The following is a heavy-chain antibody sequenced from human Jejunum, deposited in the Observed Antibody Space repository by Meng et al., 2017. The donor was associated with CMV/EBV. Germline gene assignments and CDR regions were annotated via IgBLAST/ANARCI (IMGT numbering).Heavy chain of an antibody. D-gene: IGHD3-9*01. Sequence: SIYGLNWVRQAPGKGLAWVSSISPTSAYIYYAESLQGRFTISRDNANNSVYLQLNSLRAEDTAVYYCARRSCTTMFCESRDAFDVWGQGTMVTVSS. CDR1: SIYG. CDR2: ISPTSAYI. V-gene: IGHV3-21*06. J-gene: IGHJ3*01. CDR3: ARRSCTTMFCESRDAFDV.